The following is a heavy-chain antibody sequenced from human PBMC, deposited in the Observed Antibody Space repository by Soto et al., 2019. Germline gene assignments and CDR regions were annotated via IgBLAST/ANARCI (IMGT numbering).Heavy chain of an antibody. V-gene: IGHV5-51*03. D-gene: IGHD2-2*01. J-gene: IGHJ6*02. CDR1: GYSFTSYW. Sequence: GESLKISCKGSGYSFTSYWIGWVRQMPGKGLEWMGIIYPGDSDTRYSPSFQGQVTISADKSISTAYLQWSSLKASDTAMYYCARAECSNPNCLTAYYSYGLDVWGQGTTVTVSS. CDR3: ARAECSNPNCLTAYYSYGLDV. CDR2: IYPGDSDT.